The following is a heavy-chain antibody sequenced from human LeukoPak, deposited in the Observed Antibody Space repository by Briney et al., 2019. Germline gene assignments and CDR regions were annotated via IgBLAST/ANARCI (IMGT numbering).Heavy chain of an antibody. CDR1: GGSISSYY. D-gene: IGHD3-22*01. J-gene: IGHJ5*02. CDR2: IYYSGGT. Sequence: SETLSLTCTVSGGSISSYYWSRIRQTPGKGLEWIGYIYYSGGTNYNPSLKSRVTISVDTSKNQFSLKLSSVTAADTAVYYCARHANYYDSSGYYYFWFGPWGQGTLVTVSS. CDR3: ARHANYYDSSGYYYFWFGP. V-gene: IGHV4-59*08.